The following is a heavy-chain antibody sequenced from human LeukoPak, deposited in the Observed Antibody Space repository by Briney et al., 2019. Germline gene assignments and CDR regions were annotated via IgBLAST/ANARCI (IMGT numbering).Heavy chain of an antibody. J-gene: IGHJ4*02. D-gene: IGHD2-8*01. CDR1: GFTFSSYS. V-gene: IGHV3-21*01. CDR3: ASGRCTNGVCYKGYY. Sequence: GGSLRLSCAASGFTFSSYSMNWVRQAPGKGLEWVSSISSRGSYIYYADSVKGRFTISRDNAKNSLYLQMNSLRAEYTAVYYCASGRCTNGVCYKGYYWGQGTLVTVSS. CDR2: ISSRGSYI.